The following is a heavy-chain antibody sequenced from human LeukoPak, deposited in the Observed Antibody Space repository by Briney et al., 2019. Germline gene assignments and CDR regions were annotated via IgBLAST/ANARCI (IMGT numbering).Heavy chain of an antibody. D-gene: IGHD4-17*01. CDR2: ISGSGGST. CDR3: AKDRDGDYGRY. Sequence: PGGSLRLSCAAPGFTFSSYAMSWVRQAPGKGLEWVSAISGSGGSTYYADSVKGRFTISRDNSKNTLYLQMNSLIAEDTAVYYCAKDRDGDYGRYWGQGTLVTVSS. J-gene: IGHJ4*02. CDR1: GFTFSSYA. V-gene: IGHV3-23*01.